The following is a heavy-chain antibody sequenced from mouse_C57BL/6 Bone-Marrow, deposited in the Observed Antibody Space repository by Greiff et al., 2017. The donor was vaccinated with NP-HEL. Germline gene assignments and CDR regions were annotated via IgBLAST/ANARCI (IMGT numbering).Heavy chain of an antibody. Sequence: VKLQQPGAELVMPGASVKLSCKASGYTFTSYWMHWVKQRPGQGLEWIGEIDPSDSYTNYNQKFKGKSTLTVDKSSSTAYMQLSSLTSEDSAVYYCAALAWFAYWGQGTLVTVSA. CDR3: AALAWFAY. CDR1: GYTFTSYW. D-gene: IGHD2-10*02. J-gene: IGHJ3*01. V-gene: IGHV1-69*01. CDR2: IDPSDSYT.